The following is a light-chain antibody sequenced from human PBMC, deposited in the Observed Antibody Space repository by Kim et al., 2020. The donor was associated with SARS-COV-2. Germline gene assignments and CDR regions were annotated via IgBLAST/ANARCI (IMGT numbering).Light chain of an antibody. CDR2: QDS. J-gene: IGLJ2*01. Sequence: SYELTQPPSVSVSPGQTASITCSGDKLGDKYACWYQQKPGQSPVLVIYQDSKRPSGIPERFSGSNSGNTATLTISGTQAMDEADYYCQAWDSSTEVVFGGGPKRTAL. CDR1: KLGDKY. CDR3: QAWDSSTEVV. V-gene: IGLV3-1*01.